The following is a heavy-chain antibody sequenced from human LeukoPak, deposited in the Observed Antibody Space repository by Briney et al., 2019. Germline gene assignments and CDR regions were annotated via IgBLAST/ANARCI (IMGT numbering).Heavy chain of an antibody. CDR2: ISGSGGST. J-gene: IGHJ4*02. CDR3: AKGGVILTGYYYFDY. Sequence: GGTLRLSCAASGFTFSTYAMSWVRQAPGKGLEWVSGISGSGGSTFYADSVKGRFTISRDNSKNTLYLQMNSLRAEDTAVYYCAKGGVILTGYYYFDYWGQGTLVTVSS. D-gene: IGHD3-9*01. CDR1: GFTFSTYA. V-gene: IGHV3-23*01.